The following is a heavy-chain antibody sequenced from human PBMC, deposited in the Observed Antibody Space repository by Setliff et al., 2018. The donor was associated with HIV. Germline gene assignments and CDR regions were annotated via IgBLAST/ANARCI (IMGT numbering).Heavy chain of an antibody. D-gene: IGHD3-3*01. Sequence: SETLSLTWTVYGGFIGTYYWSCIRQSPGEGLEWIGSVYYTGSTNYNPSLESRVTMVVDTSKNQFTLRLMSLTAAYTAIYYCARGRVTLNGVAAGHHYMDVWGKGNTVTVSS. CDR2: VYYTGST. V-gene: IGHV4-59*13. CDR1: GGFIGTYY. CDR3: ARGRVTLNGVAAGHHYMDV. J-gene: IGHJ6*03.